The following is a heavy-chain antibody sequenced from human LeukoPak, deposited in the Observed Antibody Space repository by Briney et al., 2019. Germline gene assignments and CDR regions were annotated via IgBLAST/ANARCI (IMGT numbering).Heavy chain of an antibody. Sequence: PGGSLRLSCAASGFTFSSYGMHWVRQAPGKGLEWVAFIRYDGSNKYYADSVKGRFTISRDNSKNTLYLQMNSLRAEDTAVYYCAKDQRIVGATYLDYWGQGTLVTVSS. CDR1: GFTFSSYG. J-gene: IGHJ4*02. CDR2: IRYDGSNK. V-gene: IGHV3-30*02. CDR3: AKDQRIVGATYLDY. D-gene: IGHD1-26*01.